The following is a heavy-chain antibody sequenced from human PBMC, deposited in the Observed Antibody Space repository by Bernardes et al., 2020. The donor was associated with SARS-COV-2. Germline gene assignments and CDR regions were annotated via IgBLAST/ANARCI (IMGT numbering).Heavy chain of an antibody. CDR2: INDSGST. CDR1: SGSFSGYY. Sequence: SETLSLTCAVYSGSFSGYYWSWIRQTPGKGLEWIGEINDSGSTKYNPALKSRVTISVDPSKNQFSLKLNSVTAADTAVYYCARGSSAVVSHFTLLFANWYIVPWGRGTLVTVPS. D-gene: IGHD2-15*01. J-gene: IGHJ2*01. V-gene: IGHV4-34*01. CDR3: ARGSSAVVSHFTLLFANWYIVP.